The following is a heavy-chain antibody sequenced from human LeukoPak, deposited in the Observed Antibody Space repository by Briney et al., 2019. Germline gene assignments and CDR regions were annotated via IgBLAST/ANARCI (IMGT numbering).Heavy chain of an antibody. V-gene: IGHV3-23*01. CDR1: GFTFSSYW. D-gene: IGHD1-26*01. CDR2: ISGSGGST. J-gene: IGHJ4*02. Sequence: PGGSLRLSCAASGFTFSSYWMSWVRQAPGKGLEWVSAISGSGGSTYYADSVKGRFTISRDNSKNTLYLQMNSLRAEDTAVYYCAKDIGLPGRVGAPTGVDYWGQGTLVTVSS. CDR3: AKDIGLPGRVGAPTGVDY.